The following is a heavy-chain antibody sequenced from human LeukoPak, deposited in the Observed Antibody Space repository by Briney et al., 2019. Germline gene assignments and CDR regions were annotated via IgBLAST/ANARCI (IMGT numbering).Heavy chain of an antibody. CDR1: EFTFSDYS. Sequence: GGSLRLSCAASEFTFSDYSMNWVRQAPGKGLEWVAYISTTGSTIYYADSVRGRFTISRDNANNSLYLQMNSLRAEDTAVYYCARDSPAAALKNFDYWGQGTLVTVSS. J-gene: IGHJ4*02. V-gene: IGHV3-48*01. CDR3: ARDSPAAALKNFDY. D-gene: IGHD2-2*01. CDR2: ISTTGSTI.